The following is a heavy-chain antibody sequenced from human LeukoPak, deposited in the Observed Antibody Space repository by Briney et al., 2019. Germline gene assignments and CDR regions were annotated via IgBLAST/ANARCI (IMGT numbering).Heavy chain of an antibody. CDR2: ISAYNGNT. D-gene: IGHD2-8*01. CDR1: GYTFTSYG. CDR3: ARVRLVWGMETFDL. J-gene: IGHJ3*01. V-gene: IGHV1-18*01. Sequence: ASVKVSCKASGYTFTSYGISWVRQAPGQGLEWMGWISAYNGNTTYAQKFQDRVTMTNDTSTSTAYIEMSSLRSDATAIYYCARVRLVWGMETFDLWGQGTMVTVSS.